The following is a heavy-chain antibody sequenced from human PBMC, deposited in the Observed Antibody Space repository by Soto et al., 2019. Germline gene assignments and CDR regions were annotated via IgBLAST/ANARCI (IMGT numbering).Heavy chain of an antibody. J-gene: IGHJ4*02. CDR2: ISGSGGST. Sequence: EVQLLESGGGLVQPGGSLRLSCAASGFTFSSYAMSWVRQAPGKGLEWDSAISGSGGSTYYADSVKGRFTISRDNSKNTLYLQMTSLRAEDTAVYYCAKGTSHSGYDLRGFDYWGQGTLVTVSS. CDR1: GFTFSSYA. V-gene: IGHV3-23*01. CDR3: AKGTSHSGYDLRGFDY. D-gene: IGHD5-12*01.